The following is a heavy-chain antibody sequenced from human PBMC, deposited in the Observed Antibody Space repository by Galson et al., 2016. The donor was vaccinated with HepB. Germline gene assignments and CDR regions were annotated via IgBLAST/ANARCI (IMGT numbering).Heavy chain of an antibody. CDR1: GGSISSSNW. CDR3: ATSSGPRPGHLQL. D-gene: IGHD3-22*01. V-gene: IGHV4-4*02. CDR2: TFHSGTT. Sequence: SETLSLTCTVSGGSISSSNWWTWVRQPPGKGLEWIGETFHSGTTDYNPSLESRVTISVDKSKNQFSLSMSAVTAADTAVYYCATSSGPRPGHLQLWGQGTLVIVSS. J-gene: IGHJ1*01.